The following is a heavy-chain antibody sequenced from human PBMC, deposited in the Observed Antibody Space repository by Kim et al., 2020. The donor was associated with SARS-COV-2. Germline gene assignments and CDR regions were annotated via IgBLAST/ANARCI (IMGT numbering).Heavy chain of an antibody. CDR3: ARGCSGTYRVDY. V-gene: IGHV3-74*01. CDR1: RFTFSSYC. Sequence: GGSLRLSCAASRFTFSSYCMHWVRQAPGKGLVWVSRVNSDGSITSYADSVRGRFTISRDNAKNTLYLQMNSLRAEDTAVYYCARGCSGTYRVDYWGQGTLGDVSP. J-gene: IGHJ4*02. D-gene: IGHD1-26*01. CDR2: VNSDGSIT.